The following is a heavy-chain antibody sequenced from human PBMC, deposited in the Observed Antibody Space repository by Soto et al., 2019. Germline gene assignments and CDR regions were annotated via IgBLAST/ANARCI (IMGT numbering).Heavy chain of an antibody. CDR3: AKARAGYSDP. Sequence: HPGGSLRLSCAASGFTFSSYAMSWVRQAPGKGLEWVSGISDSGGATYYGDPVKGRFTISRDNSKDTLYLQMNSLRAEDTAVYYCAKARAGYSDPWGQGTLVTVSS. CDR2: ISDSGGAT. J-gene: IGHJ5*02. CDR1: GFTFSSYA. V-gene: IGHV3-23*01. D-gene: IGHD2-21*01.